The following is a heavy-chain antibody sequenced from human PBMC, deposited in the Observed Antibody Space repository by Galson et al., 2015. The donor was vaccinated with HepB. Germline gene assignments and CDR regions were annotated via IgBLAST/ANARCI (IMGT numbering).Heavy chain of an antibody. CDR1: GFTFSGSA. CDR3: TRHADTRVLIAVAGWFDP. J-gene: IGHJ5*02. D-gene: IGHD6-19*01. Sequence: SLRLSCAASGFTFSGSAMHWVRQASGKGLEWVGRIRSKANSYATAYAASVKGRFTISRDDSKNTAYLQMNSLKTEDTAVYYCTRHADTRVLIAVAGWFDPWGQGTLVTVSS. V-gene: IGHV3-73*01. CDR2: IRSKANSYAT.